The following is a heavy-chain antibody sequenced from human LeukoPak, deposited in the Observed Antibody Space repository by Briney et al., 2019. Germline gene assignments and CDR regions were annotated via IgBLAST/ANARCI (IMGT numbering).Heavy chain of an antibody. CDR2: ISGSGGST. V-gene: IGHV3-23*01. J-gene: IGHJ4*02. CDR1: GFTVSSNY. D-gene: IGHD3-22*01. CDR3: AKEGHGYYYDSSGYNVY. Sequence: GGSLRLSCAASGFTVSSNYMSWVRQAPGKGLEWVSAISGSGGSTYYADSVKGRFTISRDNSKNTMYLQMNSLRAEDTAVYYCAKEGHGYYYDSSGYNVYWGQGTLVTVSS.